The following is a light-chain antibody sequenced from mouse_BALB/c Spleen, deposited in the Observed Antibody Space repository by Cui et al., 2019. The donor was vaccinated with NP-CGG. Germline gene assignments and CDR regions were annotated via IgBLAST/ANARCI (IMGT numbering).Light chain of an antibody. Sequence: QAVVTQESALTTSPGETVTLTCRSSTGAVTTSNYANWVQEKPDHLFTGLIGGTKNRAPGVPARFSGSLIGDKAALTITGAQTVDEAIYFCALWYSNHWVFGGGTKLTVL. V-gene: IGLV1*01. CDR2: GTK. CDR1: TGAVTTSNY. J-gene: IGLJ1*01. CDR3: ALWYSNHWV.